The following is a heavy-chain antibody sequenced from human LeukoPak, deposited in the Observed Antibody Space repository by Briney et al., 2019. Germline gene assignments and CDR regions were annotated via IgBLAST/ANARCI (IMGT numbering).Heavy chain of an antibody. V-gene: IGHV4-31*03. J-gene: IGHJ4*02. CDR1: GGSISSGGYY. D-gene: IGHD3-22*01. Sequence: PSETLSLTCTVSGGSISSGGYYWSWIRQHPGKGLEWIGYMYYSGSTYYNPSLKSRVTISVDTSKNQFSLKLSSVTAADTAVYYCARDSSGYLDYWGQGTLVTVSS. CDR2: MYYSGST. CDR3: ARDSSGYLDY.